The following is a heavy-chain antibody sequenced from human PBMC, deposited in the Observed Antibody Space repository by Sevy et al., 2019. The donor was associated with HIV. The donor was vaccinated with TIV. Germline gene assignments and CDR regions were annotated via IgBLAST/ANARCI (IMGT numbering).Heavy chain of an antibody. Sequence: GGSLRLSCAASGLSFRSYELNWVRQAPGKGLQWISYISTAGGPIFYADSVKGRFTISRDNAKNSVFLQMNSLRAEDTAVYFCATSRRDYYNYYFDYWGHGTLVTVSS. V-gene: IGHV3-48*03. D-gene: IGHD3-22*01. CDR3: ATSRRDYYNYYFDY. J-gene: IGHJ4*01. CDR2: ISTAGGPI. CDR1: GLSFRSYE.